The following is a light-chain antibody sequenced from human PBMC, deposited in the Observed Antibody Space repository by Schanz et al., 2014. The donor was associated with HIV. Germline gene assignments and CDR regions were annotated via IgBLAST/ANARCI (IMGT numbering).Light chain of an antibody. CDR1: SSNIGSNI. Sequence: QSVLTQPPSASGTPGQRVTISCSGSSSNIGSNIVNWYQQFPGTAPKLLIFADYQRPSEIPDRISGSKTGTSATLAINGLQTGDEADYYCATWHSSLREVVFGGGTKLTVL. J-gene: IGLJ2*01. CDR2: ADY. V-gene: IGLV1-44*01. CDR3: ATWHSSLREVV.